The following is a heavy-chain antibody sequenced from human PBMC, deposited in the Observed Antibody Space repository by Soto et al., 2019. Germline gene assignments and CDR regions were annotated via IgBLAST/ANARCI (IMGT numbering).Heavy chain of an antibody. CDR1: GYTFTSYG. V-gene: IGHV1-18*01. Sequence: ASVKVSCKASGYTFTSYGISWVRQAPGQGLEWMGWISAYNGNTNYAQKLQGRVTMTTDTSTSTAYMELRSLRSDDTAVYYCARDRIRALAAAGTGRYYYYGMDVWGQGTTVTVSS. D-gene: IGHD6-13*01. CDR3: ARDRIRALAAAGTGRYYYYGMDV. J-gene: IGHJ6*02. CDR2: ISAYNGNT.